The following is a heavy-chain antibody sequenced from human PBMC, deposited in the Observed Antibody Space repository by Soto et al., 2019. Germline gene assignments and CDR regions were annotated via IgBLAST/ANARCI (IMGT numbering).Heavy chain of an antibody. V-gene: IGHV4-34*01. CDR3: ARSSYDYVWGSYLPDKYYFDY. CDR2: INHSGST. CDR1: GVSFSGYY. Sequence: DTLSLTCAVYGVSFSGYYWSWIRQPPGKGLEWIGEINHSGSTNYNPSLKSRVTISVDTSKNQFSLKLSSVTAADTAVYYCARSSYDYVWGSYLPDKYYFDYWGKGTLVTVSS. J-gene: IGHJ4*02. D-gene: IGHD3-16*02.